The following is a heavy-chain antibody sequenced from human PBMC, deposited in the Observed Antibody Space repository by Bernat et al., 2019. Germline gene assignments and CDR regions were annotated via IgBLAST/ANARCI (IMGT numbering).Heavy chain of an antibody. V-gene: IGHV4-34*01. CDR3: AREYSSSSGLGAFDI. Sequence: QVQLQQWGAGLLKPSETLSLTFAVYGGSFSGYYWSWIRHPPGKGLEWIGEINHSASTNYNPSLKSRVTISVNTSKNQFSLKLSSVTAADTAVYYCAREYSSSSGLGAFDIWGQGTMVTVSS. J-gene: IGHJ3*02. CDR2: INHSAST. CDR1: GGSFSGYY. D-gene: IGHD6-6*01.